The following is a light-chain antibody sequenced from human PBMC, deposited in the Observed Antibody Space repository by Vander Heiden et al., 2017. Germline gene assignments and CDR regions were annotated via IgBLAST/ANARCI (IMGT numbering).Light chain of an antibody. Sequence: QSALTQPASVSGSPGQSITISCTGTSSDVGGNKYVSWYQQHPGKAPKLMSYEVSNRPSGVSNRFSGSKSGNTASLTISGLQAEDEADYYCSSFTSSSTVLFGGGTKLTVL. J-gene: IGLJ2*01. CDR3: SSFTSSSTVL. CDR1: SSDVGGNKY. CDR2: EVS. V-gene: IGLV2-14*01.